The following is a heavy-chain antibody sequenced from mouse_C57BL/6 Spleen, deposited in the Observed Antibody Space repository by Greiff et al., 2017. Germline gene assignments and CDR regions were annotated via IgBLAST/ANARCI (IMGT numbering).Heavy chain of an antibody. CDR2: ISYDGSN. Sequence: EVQLQQSGPGLVKPSQSLSLTCSVTGYSITSGYYWNWIRQFPGNKLEWMGYISYDGSNNYNPSLKNRISITRDTSKNQFFLKLNSVTTEDTATYYCARVGYDYAFAYWGQGTLVTVSA. J-gene: IGHJ3*01. CDR3: ARVGYDYAFAY. V-gene: IGHV3-6*01. CDR1: GYSITSGYY. D-gene: IGHD2-4*01.